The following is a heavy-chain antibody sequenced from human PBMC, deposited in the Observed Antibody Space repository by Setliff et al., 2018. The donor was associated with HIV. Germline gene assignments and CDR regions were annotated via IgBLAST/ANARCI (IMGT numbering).Heavy chain of an antibody. J-gene: IGHJ4*02. Sequence: ASVKVSCKASGGTFSSYAISWVRQAPGQGLELMGGIIPIFGTANYAQKYQGRFTITADESRSTAYMELSSRRSEDTAVYYCAPIDPFPHDYSNSSFEYWGQGTLVTVS. D-gene: IGHD4-4*01. CDR1: GGTFSSYA. CDR2: IIPIFGTA. CDR3: APIDPFPHDYSNSSFEY. V-gene: IGHV1-69*13.